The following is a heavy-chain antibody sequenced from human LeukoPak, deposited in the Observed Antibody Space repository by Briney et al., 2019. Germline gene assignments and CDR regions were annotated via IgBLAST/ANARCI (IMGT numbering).Heavy chain of an antibody. V-gene: IGHV4-39*01. CDR2: IYYSGST. J-gene: IGHJ6*03. CDR3: ARTPPPGGYYYYYMDV. Sequence: SETLSLTCTVSGGSISSSSYYWGWIRRPPGKGLEWIGSIYYSGSTYYNPSLKSRVTISVDTSKNQFSLKLSSVTAADTAVYYCARTPPPGGYYYYYMDVWGKGTTVTVSS. CDR1: GGSISSSSYY. D-gene: IGHD1-14*01.